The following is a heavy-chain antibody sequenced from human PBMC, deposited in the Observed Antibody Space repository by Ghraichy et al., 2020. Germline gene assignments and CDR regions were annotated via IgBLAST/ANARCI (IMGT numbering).Heavy chain of an antibody. CDR1: GFAFSSYW. CDR2: IKQDGSEK. D-gene: IGHD6-6*01. CDR3: AREEGQLDGHYYYYGLDV. Sequence: GESLNISCAASGFAFSSYWMSWVRQAPGKGLEWVANIKQDGSEKYYVDSVKGRFTISRDNAKNSLYLQMNSLRAEDTAVYYCAREEGQLDGHYYYYGLDVWGQGTTVTVSS. V-gene: IGHV3-7*03. J-gene: IGHJ6*02.